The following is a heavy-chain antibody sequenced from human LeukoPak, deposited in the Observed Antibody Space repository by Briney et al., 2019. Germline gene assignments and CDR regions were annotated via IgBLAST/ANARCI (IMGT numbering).Heavy chain of an antibody. J-gene: IGHJ5*02. Sequence: SETLSLTCTVSGGSISSYYWSWIRQPPGKGLEWIGYIYYSGSTNYNPSLKSRVTISVDTSKNQFSLKLSSATAADTAVYYCARRSIAAAGTIDWFDPWGQGTLVTVSS. CDR3: ARRSIAAAGTIDWFDP. CDR2: IYYSGST. CDR1: GGSISSYY. V-gene: IGHV4-59*08. D-gene: IGHD6-13*01.